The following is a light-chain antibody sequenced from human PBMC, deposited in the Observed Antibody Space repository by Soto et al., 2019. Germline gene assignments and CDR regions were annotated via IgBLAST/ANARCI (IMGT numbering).Light chain of an antibody. CDR3: QQYYSWPRGT. CDR1: QYIVTN. CDR2: AAS. J-gene: IGKJ1*01. Sequence: EIVMTQSPCTLSLSPGERATLSCRASQYIVTNLAWYQQKPGQAPRLLIFAASTRAPGIPARFSGSGSGTEFTLTISSLQSADFGVYYCQQYYSWPRGTFGQGTKVDIK. V-gene: IGKV3-15*01.